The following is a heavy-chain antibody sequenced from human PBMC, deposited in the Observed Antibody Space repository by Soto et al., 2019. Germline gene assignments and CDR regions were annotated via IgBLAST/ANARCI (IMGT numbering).Heavy chain of an antibody. CDR2: ISSSSSTI. D-gene: IGHD1-1*01. V-gene: IGHV3-48*02. CDR3: ARLRYNWNDNYYYGMDV. Sequence: HPGGSLRLSCAASGFTFSSYSMNWVRQAPGKGLEWVSYISSSSSTIYYADSVKGRFTISRDNAKNSLYLQMNSLRDEDTAVYYCARLRYNWNDNYYYGMDVWGQGNTVTVSS. CDR1: GFTFSSYS. J-gene: IGHJ6*02.